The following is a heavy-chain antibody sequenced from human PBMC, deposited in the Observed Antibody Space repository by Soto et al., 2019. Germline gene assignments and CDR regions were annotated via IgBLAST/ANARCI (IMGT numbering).Heavy chain of an antibody. V-gene: IGHV1-18*01. CDR1: GYTFTSYE. Sequence: GASVKVSCKASGYTFTSYEMNWVRQATGQGFEWMGWISGYNGNTKYAEKFQGRVTMTTDTSTSTAHMELRSLRSDDTAVYYCAREGQAPYYYYGMDVWGQGTAVPVSS. CDR2: ISGYNGNT. CDR3: AREGQAPYYYYGMDV. J-gene: IGHJ6*02.